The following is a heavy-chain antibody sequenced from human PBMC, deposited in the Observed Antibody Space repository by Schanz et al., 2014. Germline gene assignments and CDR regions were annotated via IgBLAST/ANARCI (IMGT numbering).Heavy chain of an antibody. CDR2: INPSGGGT. J-gene: IGHJ4*02. V-gene: IGHV1-46*02. D-gene: IGHD2-2*01. CDR1: GYTFNSYA. CDR3: ASDPSACGSDTSCRGTWFDY. Sequence: QVQLVQSGAEVKKPGASVKVSCKTSGYTFNSYALHWVRQAPGQGLEWMGIINPSGGGTSYALRFQDRATVTRATSRSTVYMDLSTLRSEYTAVYYCASDPSACGSDTSCRGTWFDYWGQGTLVTVSS.